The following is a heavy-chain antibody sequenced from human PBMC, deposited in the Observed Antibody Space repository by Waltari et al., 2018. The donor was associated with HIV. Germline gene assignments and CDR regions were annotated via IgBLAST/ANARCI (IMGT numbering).Heavy chain of an antibody. D-gene: IGHD3-22*01. J-gene: IGHJ4*02. CDR2: VSGSGAKS. CDR3: AKAYYENTAYYYDF. V-gene: IGHV3-23*01. CDR1: GFAYFSYP. Sequence: EVQLLESGGGLVQPGGSRRLSCAASGFAYFSYPLTWVRQSPERGLEWVAAVSGSGAKSFYADSVKGRFTISRDNSKNTVFLQMNSLRAADTAIYYCAKAYYENTAYYYDFWGRGTRVTVSS.